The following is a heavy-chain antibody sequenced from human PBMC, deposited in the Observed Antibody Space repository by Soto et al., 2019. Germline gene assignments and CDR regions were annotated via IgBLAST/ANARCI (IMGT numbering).Heavy chain of an antibody. J-gene: IGHJ6*02. D-gene: IGHD2-8*01. CDR3: ARRMVYGRAPRGGGMDV. Sequence: PGGSLRLSCAASGFTFSSYWMHWVRQAPGKGLGWVSRINSDGSSTSYADSVKGRFTISRDNAKNTLYLQMNSLRAEDTAVYYCARRMVYGRAPRGGGMDVWGQGTTVTVSS. CDR1: GFTFSSYW. CDR2: INSDGSST. V-gene: IGHV3-74*01.